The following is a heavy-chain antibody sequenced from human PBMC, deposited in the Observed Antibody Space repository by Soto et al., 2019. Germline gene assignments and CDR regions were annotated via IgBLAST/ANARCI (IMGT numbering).Heavy chain of an antibody. CDR2: IYNSGST. CDR3: ASYYFGSGSYLAH. Sequence: SETLSLTCTISGASISSYYWSWVRQPPGRGLEWIGYIYNSGSTNHNPSLKSRVTISVDTSKNQFSLKLSSVTAADTAVYYCASYYFGSGSYLAHWGQGLLVTVSS. D-gene: IGHD3-10*01. CDR1: GASISSYY. J-gene: IGHJ4*02. V-gene: IGHV4-59*01.